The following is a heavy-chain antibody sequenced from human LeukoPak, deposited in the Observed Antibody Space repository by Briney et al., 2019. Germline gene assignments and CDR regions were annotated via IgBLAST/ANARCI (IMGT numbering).Heavy chain of an antibody. CDR2: IYYSGST. CDR3: ARVPYNWNYGWFDP. J-gene: IGHJ5*02. D-gene: IGHD1-7*01. V-gene: IGHV4-39*01. Sequence: SETLCLTCTVSGGSISSSSYYWGWIRQPPGKGLEWIGSIYYSGSTYYNPSLKSRVTISVDTSKNQFSLKLSSVTAADTAVYYCARVPYNWNYGWFDPWGQGTLVTVSS. CDR1: GGSISSSSYY.